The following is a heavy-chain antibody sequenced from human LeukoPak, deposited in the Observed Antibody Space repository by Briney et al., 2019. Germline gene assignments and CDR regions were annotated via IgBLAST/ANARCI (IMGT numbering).Heavy chain of an antibody. Sequence: SQTLSLTCTVSGGSISSYYWSWIRQPPGKGLEWIGYVYYSGSTNYNPSLESRVTISVDTFKNQFSLKLSSVTAADTAVYYCARDVLRWGQGTLVTVSS. CDR1: GGSISSYY. CDR2: VYYSGST. CDR3: ARDVLR. J-gene: IGHJ4*02. V-gene: IGHV4-59*01.